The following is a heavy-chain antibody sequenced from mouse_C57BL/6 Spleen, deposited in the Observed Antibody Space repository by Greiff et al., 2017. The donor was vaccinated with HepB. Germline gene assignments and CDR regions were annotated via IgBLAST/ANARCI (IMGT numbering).Heavy chain of an antibody. CDR1: GFNIKDYY. D-gene: IGHD4-1*01. CDR3: TTGKLGSWFAY. V-gene: IGHV14-1*01. Sequence: VQLQQSGAELVRPGASVKLSCTASGFNIKDYYMHWVKQRPEQGLEWIGRIDPEDGDTEYAPKFQGKATMTAATSSNTAYLQLSSLTSEDTAVYYCTTGKLGSWFAYWGQGTLVTVSA. CDR2: IDPEDGDT. J-gene: IGHJ3*01.